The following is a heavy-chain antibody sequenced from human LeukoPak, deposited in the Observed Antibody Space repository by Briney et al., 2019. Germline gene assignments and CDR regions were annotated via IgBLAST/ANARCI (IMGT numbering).Heavy chain of an antibody. Sequence: KTGGSLRLSCAASGFTFSSYSMNWVRQAPGKGLEWVSSISSSSSYIYYAYSVKGRFTLSRDNAKKSLHLQMNSLRAEDTAVYYCARAPHPYCSGGNCIYFDYWGQGTLVTVSS. J-gene: IGHJ4*02. V-gene: IGHV3-21*01. CDR1: GFTFSSYS. CDR3: ARAPHPYCSGGNCIYFDY. D-gene: IGHD2-15*01. CDR2: ISSSSSYI.